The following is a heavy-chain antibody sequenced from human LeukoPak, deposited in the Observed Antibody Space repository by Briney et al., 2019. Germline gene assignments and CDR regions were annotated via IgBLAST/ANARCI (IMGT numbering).Heavy chain of an antibody. V-gene: IGHV4-59*01. CDR1: GGSFSGYY. J-gene: IGHJ6*03. Sequence: SETLSLTCAVYGGSFSGYYWSWIRQPPGKGLEWIGYIYYSGSTYYNPSLKSRVTISVDTSKNQFSLKLSSVTAADTAVYYCARMVRQQLVYYYYYMDVWGKGTTVTVSS. CDR3: ARMVRQQLVYYYYYMDV. CDR2: IYYSGST. D-gene: IGHD6-13*01.